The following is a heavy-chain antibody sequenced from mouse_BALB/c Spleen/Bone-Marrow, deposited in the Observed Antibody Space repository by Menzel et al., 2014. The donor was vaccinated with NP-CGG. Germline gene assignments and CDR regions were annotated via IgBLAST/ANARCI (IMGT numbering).Heavy chain of an antibody. V-gene: IGHV2-9*02. Sequence: QVQLQQSGPGLVAPSQSLSITCTVSGFSLTSYGVHWVRQPPGKGLEWLGIIWAGGSTNYNSALVSRLSISKDNSKSQVFLKMNSLQTDDTAMYFCAIAYFGNYNYYFDYWGQGTTLTVSS. CDR2: IWAGGST. J-gene: IGHJ2*01. CDR3: AIAYFGNYNYYFDY. CDR1: GFSLTSYG. D-gene: IGHD2-10*01.